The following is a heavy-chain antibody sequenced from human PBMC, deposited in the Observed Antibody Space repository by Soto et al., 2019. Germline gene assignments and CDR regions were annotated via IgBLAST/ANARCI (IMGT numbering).Heavy chain of an antibody. Sequence: PSETLSLTCSVSGGSVSSGSYCWSWIRQPPGKGLEWIGYIYYSGSTNYNPSLKSRVTISVDTSKNQFSLKLSSVTAADTAVYYCASIFQQLVPSWFDPWGQGTLVTVSS. CDR3: ASIFQQLVPSWFDP. V-gene: IGHV4-61*01. CDR1: GGSVSSGSYC. CDR2: IYYSGST. J-gene: IGHJ5*02. D-gene: IGHD6-6*01.